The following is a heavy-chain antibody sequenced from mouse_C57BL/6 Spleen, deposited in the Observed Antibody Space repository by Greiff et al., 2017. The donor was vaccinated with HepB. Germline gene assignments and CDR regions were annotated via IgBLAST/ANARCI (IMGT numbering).Heavy chain of an antibody. CDR1: GFTFSDFY. CDR3: AREYFDV. Sequence: EVQVVESGGGLVQSGRSLRLSCATSGFTFSDFYMEWVRQAPGKGLEWIAASRNKANDYTTEYSASVKGRFIVSRDTSQSILYLQMNALRAEDTAIYYCAREYFDVWGTGTTVTVSS. CDR2: SRNKANDYTT. J-gene: IGHJ1*03. V-gene: IGHV7-1*01.